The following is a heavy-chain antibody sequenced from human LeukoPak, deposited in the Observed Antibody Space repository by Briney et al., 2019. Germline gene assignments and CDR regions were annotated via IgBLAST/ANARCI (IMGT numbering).Heavy chain of an antibody. V-gene: IGHV4-34*01. D-gene: IGHD6-13*01. CDR1: GGSFSGYY. CDR2: IYHSGST. CDR3: ARDFAAAGYFDY. J-gene: IGHJ4*02. Sequence: SETLSLTCAVYGGSFSGYYWSWIRQPPGKGLEWIGEIYHSGSTNYNPSLKSRVTISVDKSKNQFSLKLSSVTAADTAVYYCARDFAAAGYFDYWGQGTLVTVSS.